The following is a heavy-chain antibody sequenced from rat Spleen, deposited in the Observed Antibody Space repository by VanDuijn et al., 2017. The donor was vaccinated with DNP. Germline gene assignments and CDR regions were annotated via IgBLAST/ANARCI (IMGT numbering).Heavy chain of an antibody. CDR1: GFNLRDYY. CDR3: SRHVLHLRVWDY. D-gene: IGHD1-4*01. CDR2: SSYDGGST. J-gene: IGHJ2*01. Sequence: EVQLVESGGGLVQPGRSLKLSCAASGFNLRDYYMAWVRQAPTKGLEWVAYSSYDGGSTYNGDSVKGRFTISRDNAKNTLYLQMNSLRSEDMATYYCSRHVLHLRVWDYWGQGVMVTVSS. V-gene: IGHV5-22*01.